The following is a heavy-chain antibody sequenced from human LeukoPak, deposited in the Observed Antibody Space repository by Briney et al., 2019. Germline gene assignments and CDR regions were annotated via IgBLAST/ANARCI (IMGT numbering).Heavy chain of an antibody. D-gene: IGHD6-19*01. Sequence: GGSLRLSCAASGFTLSIYAMSWVRQAPGKGPEWVALISYDETNKSYADSVKGRFTISRDISQNTLYLQMNSLRAADTAVYYCAKVGEQWQLDYWGQGTLVTVSS. V-gene: IGHV3-30*04. CDR2: ISYDETNK. CDR3: AKVGEQWQLDY. CDR1: GFTLSIYA. J-gene: IGHJ4*02.